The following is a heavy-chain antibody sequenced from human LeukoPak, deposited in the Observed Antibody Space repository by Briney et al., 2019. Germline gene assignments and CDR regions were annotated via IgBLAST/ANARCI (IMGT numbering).Heavy chain of an antibody. CDR2: ISYDGSNK. D-gene: IGHD1-26*01. V-gene: IGHV3-30*18. Sequence: PGRSLRLSCAASGFTFSSYGMHWVRQAPGKGLEWVAVISYDGSNKYYADSVKGRFTISRDNSKNTLYLQMNSLRAEDTAVYYCAKDTTFYYWGQGTLVTASS. CDR3: AKDTTFYY. J-gene: IGHJ4*02. CDR1: GFTFSSYG.